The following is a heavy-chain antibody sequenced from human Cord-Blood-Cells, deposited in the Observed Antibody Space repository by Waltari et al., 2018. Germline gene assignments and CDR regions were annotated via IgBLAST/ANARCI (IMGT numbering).Heavy chain of an antibody. CDR1: GGSISSSSYY. Sequence: QLQLQESGPGLVKPSETLSLTCTVSGGSISSSSYYWGWIRQPPGKGLEWIGSIYYSGSTSYNPSLKRRVTISVDTSKNQFSLKLSSVTAADTAVYYCARQHSERSREYWGQGTLVTVSS. D-gene: IGHD1-1*01. CDR3: ARQHSERSREY. CDR2: IYYSGST. J-gene: IGHJ4*02. V-gene: IGHV4-39*01.